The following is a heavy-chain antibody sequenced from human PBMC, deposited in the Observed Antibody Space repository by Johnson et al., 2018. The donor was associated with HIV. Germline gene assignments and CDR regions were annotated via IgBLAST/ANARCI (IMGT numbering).Heavy chain of an antibody. Sequence: QVQLVESGGGLVQPGGSLRLSCAASGFTFSSYAMHWVRQAPGKGLEWVVVISYDGSNKFYADSLKGRFTVSRDISKNTLYLQINGLSAEDTAVYYCARDRRVAAITYAFDFWGQGTMVTVSS. V-gene: IGHV3-30*04. D-gene: IGHD6-13*01. CDR2: ISYDGSNK. J-gene: IGHJ3*01. CDR1: GFTFSSYA. CDR3: ARDRRVAAITYAFDF.